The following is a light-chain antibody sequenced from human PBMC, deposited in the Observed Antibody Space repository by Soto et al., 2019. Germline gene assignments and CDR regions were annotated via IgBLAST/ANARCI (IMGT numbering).Light chain of an antibody. CDR1: QSVSSY. CDR3: QQRSDWPLT. V-gene: IGKV3-11*01. J-gene: IGKJ4*01. Sequence: EIMLTQSASTLSLSTGERATLSCRASQSVSSYLAWYQQKPGQAPRLLIYDASSRATGIPARFSGSGSGTDFTLTINSLEPEDFAVYYCQQRSDWPLTFGGGTKVDIK. CDR2: DAS.